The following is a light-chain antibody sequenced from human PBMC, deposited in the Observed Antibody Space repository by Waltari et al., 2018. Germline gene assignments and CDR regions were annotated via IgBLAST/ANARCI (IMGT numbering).Light chain of an antibody. Sequence: SYELTQPLSVSVALGQTARITCGGNNMGSKKVHWYQQKPGQAPGLVIYRDSNRPSGIPERFSGSNSGNTATLTISRAQAGDEADYYCQVWDSSTGNVFGTGTKVTVL. J-gene: IGLJ1*01. CDR1: NMGSKK. CDR2: RDS. V-gene: IGLV3-9*01. CDR3: QVWDSSTGNV.